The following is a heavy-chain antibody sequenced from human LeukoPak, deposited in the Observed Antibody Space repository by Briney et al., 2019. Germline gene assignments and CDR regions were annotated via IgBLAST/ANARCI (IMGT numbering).Heavy chain of an antibody. J-gene: IGHJ4*02. D-gene: IGHD3-22*01. V-gene: IGHV3-23*01. CDR3: ANYYYDKSGYKN. Sequence: SGVXXSSYXXXXXRXAPGXXXEWVSTISSSGGRTFYADSVKGRATISIDNSKNVLYLQVNSLRAEDTAVFYCANYYYDKSGYKNWGQGTLVTVSS. CDR1: GVXXSSYX. CDR2: ISSSGGRT.